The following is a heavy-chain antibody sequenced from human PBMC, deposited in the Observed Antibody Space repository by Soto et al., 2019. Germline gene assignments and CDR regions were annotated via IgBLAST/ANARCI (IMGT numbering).Heavy chain of an antibody. CDR3: ARRRAKAAVTFYYMDV. V-gene: IGHV4-39*01. D-gene: IGHD4-17*01. CDR2: IYYSGST. J-gene: IGHJ6*03. Sequence: QLLESGPGLVKPSETLSLTCTVSGGSISSSSYYWGWIRQPPGKGLEWIGSIYYSGSTYYNPSLKSRVTISVDTSKNQFSLKLSSVTAADTAVYYCARRRAKAAVTFYYMDVWGKGTTVTVSS. CDR1: GGSISSSSYY.